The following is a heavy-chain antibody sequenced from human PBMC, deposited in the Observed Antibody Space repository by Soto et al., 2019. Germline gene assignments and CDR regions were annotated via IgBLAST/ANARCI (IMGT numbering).Heavy chain of an antibody. CDR1: GGSISSGGYS. Sequence: SETLSLTCAVSGGSISSGGYSWSWIRQPPGKGLECIGYIYHSGSTYYNPSLKSRVTMSVDRSKNQFSLKLSSVTAADTAVYYCARDLQYSRLFYGMDVWGQGTTVTVSS. J-gene: IGHJ6*02. D-gene: IGHD6-13*01. V-gene: IGHV4-30-2*01. CDR3: ARDLQYSRLFYGMDV. CDR2: IYHSGST.